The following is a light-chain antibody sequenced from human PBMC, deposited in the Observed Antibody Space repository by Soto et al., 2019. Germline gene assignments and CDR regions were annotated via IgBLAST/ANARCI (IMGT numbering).Light chain of an antibody. J-gene: IGKJ2*01. Sequence: DIQVTQSPSSLSASVGDRVTIACQASEDINNYLSWFQQKPGKAPKLLIYDASKLEAGVPSRFSGSASGADFTFTISSLEAEDIATYFCQQYDDLPYTFGQGTKLEIK. V-gene: IGKV1-33*01. CDR3: QQYDDLPYT. CDR2: DAS. CDR1: EDINNY.